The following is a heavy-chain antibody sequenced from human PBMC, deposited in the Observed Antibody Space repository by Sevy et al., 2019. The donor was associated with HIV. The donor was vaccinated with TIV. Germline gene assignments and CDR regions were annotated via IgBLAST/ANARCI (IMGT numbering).Heavy chain of an antibody. CDR3: ARRAVVPAATVYYFDY. CDR2: IYPGDSDT. V-gene: IGHV5-51*01. CDR1: GYSFTSYW. Sequence: GESLKISCKGSGYSFTSYWIGWVRQMPGKGLEWMGIIYPGDSDTRYSPSFQGQVTISAAKSISTAYLQWSSLKASDTAMYYCARRAVVPAATVYYFDYWGQGTLVTVSS. J-gene: IGHJ4*02. D-gene: IGHD2-2*01.